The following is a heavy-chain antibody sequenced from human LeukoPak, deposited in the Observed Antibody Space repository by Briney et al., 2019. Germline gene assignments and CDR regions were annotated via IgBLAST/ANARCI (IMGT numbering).Heavy chain of an antibody. D-gene: IGHD3-10*01. CDR1: GYPFSAHF. J-gene: IGHJ4*02. V-gene: IGHV7-4-1*02. Sequence: ASVRVSCKASGYPFSAHFLNWVRQAPRQGLEWMGNIDTTTGNPRYAQDFTGRFVFSLDTSVSTAYLQITSLKADDTAAYYCVRGTPTPGMDYWGQGTLVTVSS. CDR3: VRGTPTPGMDY. CDR2: IDTTTGNP.